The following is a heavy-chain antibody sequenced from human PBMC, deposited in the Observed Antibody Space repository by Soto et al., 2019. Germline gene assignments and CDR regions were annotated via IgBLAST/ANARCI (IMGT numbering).Heavy chain of an antibody. CDR3: XRGDPLVWQQLLLDQ. Sequence: GGGLRLSCAASGFGCSSCSINWVCQATGKGLEWVSCISDSGGYIYYADSVKGRFTISRDNAKNSVYLQMYSLRGEDTGVYYCXRGDPLVWQQLLLDQWGQGNLVTVSS. J-gene: IGHJ4*02. V-gene: IGHV3-21*01. CDR2: ISDSGGYI. CDR1: GFGCSSCS. D-gene: IGHD6-19*01.